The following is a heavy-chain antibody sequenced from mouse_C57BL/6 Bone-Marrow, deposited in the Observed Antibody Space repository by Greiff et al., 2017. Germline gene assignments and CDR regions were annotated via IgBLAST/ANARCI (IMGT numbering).Heavy chain of an antibody. V-gene: IGHV1-85*01. CDR1: GYTFTSYD. CDR3: ARASVTTVPAGAMDY. D-gene: IGHD1-1*01. CDR2: IYPRDGST. Sequence: QVQLKQSGPELVKPGASVKLSCKASGYTFTSYDINWVKQRPGQGLEWIGWIYPRDGSTKYNEKFKGKATLTVATSSSTAYMELHSLTSEDSAVYFCARASVTTVPAGAMDYWGQGTSVTVSS. J-gene: IGHJ4*01.